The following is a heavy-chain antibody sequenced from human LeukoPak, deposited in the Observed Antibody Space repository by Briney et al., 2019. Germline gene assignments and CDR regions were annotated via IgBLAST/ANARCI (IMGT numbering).Heavy chain of an antibody. CDR1: GFTFSDYY. J-gene: IGHJ4*02. V-gene: IGHV4-38-2*02. Sequence: PGGSLRLSCAASGFTFSDYYMSWIRQAPGKGLEWIGSIYYSGSTYYNPSLKSRVTISVDTSKNQFSLKLSSVTAADTAVYYCARDDCSGGSCYEDYWGQGTLVTVSS. CDR2: IYYSGST. CDR3: ARDDCSGGSCYEDY. D-gene: IGHD2-15*01.